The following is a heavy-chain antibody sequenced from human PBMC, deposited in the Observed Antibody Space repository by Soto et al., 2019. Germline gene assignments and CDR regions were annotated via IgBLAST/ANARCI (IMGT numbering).Heavy chain of an antibody. CDR2: INWDGGTT. CDR3: VKGDITGTSYFGF. CDR1: EFSFRDYA. Sequence: SGGSLRLSCAASEFSFRDYAMHWVRHAPGKGLQWVSVINWDGGTTYYADSVRGRFTISRDNRKNSLFLQMNSLRPEDSALYYCVKGDITGTSYFGFWGPGTPVTVSS. D-gene: IGHD1-20*01. V-gene: IGHV3-43D*04. J-gene: IGHJ4*02.